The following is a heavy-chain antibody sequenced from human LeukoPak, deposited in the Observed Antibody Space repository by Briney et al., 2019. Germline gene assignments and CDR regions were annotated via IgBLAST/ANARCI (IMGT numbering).Heavy chain of an antibody. D-gene: IGHD6-19*01. V-gene: IGHV3-30*02. CDR3: AKNVGQWLDDTVFDY. CDR2: IRYDGSNK. Sequence: GGSLRLSCAASGFTFSSYAMHWVRQAPGKGLEWVAFIRYDGSNKYYADSVKGRFTISRDNSKNTLYLQMNSLRAEDTAVYYCAKNVGQWLDDTVFDYWGQGTLVTVSS. J-gene: IGHJ4*02. CDR1: GFTFSSYA.